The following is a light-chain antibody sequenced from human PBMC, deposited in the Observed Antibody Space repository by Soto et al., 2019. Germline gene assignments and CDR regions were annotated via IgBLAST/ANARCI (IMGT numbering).Light chain of an antibody. J-gene: IGKJ1*01. CDR3: QQNGSSTWT. V-gene: IGKV3-20*01. CDR2: GAS. CDR1: QSVSSSY. Sequence: EIVLTQSPATLSLSPGERATLSCRASQSVSSSYLAWYQQKPGQAPRLLIYGASSRATGIPDRFSGSGSGTDFTLTTTTLEPEDFAVYYCQQNGSSTWTSGQGPKLKP.